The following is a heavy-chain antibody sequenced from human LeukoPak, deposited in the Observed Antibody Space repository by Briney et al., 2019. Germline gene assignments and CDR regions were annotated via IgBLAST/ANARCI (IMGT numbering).Heavy chain of an antibody. D-gene: IGHD3-22*01. J-gene: IGHJ4*02. CDR2: ISYDGSNK. CDR3: AKVGNDSSGYYLGNYFDY. V-gene: IGHV3-30*18. CDR1: GFTFSSYG. Sequence: GGSLRLSCAASGFTFSSYGMHWVRQAPGKGLEWVAVISYDGSNKYYADSVKGRFTISRDNSKNTLCLQMNSLRAEDTAVYYCAKVGNDSSGYYLGNYFDYWGQGTLVTVSS.